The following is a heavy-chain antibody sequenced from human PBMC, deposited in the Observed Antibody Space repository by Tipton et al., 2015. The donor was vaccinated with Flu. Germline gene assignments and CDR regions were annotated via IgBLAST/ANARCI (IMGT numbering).Heavy chain of an antibody. CDR3: ARRRSSSNWYFDL. D-gene: IGHD6-6*01. Sequence: TLSLTCTVSGGPISSYYWSWIRQPPGKGLEWIGDIYYGGSTNYNPSLKSRVTISVDTSKNQFSLKLSSVTAADTAVDYWARRRSSSNWYFDLWGRGPLVPVSS. J-gene: IGHJ2*01. V-gene: IGHV4-59*01. CDR2: IYYGGST. CDR1: GGPISSYY.